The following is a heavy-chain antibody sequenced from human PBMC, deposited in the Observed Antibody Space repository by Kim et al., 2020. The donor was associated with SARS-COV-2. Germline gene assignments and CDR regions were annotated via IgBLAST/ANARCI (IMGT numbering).Heavy chain of an antibody. CDR2: ISVEGGDQ. J-gene: IGHJ4*02. CDR3: ERDRGRYCSGGSCCSLDY. V-gene: IGHV3-30*04. Sequence: GGSLRLSCAASGFTFSDYSMYWVRQAPGKGLEWVAFISVEGGDQYYADAGTSRSTISRDNSRTTLYQKMNSLRSGDTALYYCERDRGRYCSGGSCCSLDYWGQGTLVTVSS. CDR1: GFTFSDYS. D-gene: IGHD2-15*01.